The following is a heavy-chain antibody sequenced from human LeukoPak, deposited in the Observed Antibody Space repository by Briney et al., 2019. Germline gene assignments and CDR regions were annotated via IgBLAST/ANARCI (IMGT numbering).Heavy chain of an antibody. J-gene: IGHJ4*02. CDR3: ARENSGSYYQFDY. Sequence: GSLRLSCAASGFPFDDYGMTWVRQAPGKGLEWVSGINWNGGSTGYADSVKGRFTISRGNAKNSLYLQMNSLRAEDTAVYYCARENSGSYYQFDYWGQGTLVTVSS. CDR1: GFPFDDYG. D-gene: IGHD1-26*01. V-gene: IGHV3-20*04. CDR2: INWNGGST.